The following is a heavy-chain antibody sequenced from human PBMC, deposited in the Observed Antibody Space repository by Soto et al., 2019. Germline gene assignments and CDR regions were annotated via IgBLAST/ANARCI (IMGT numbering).Heavy chain of an antibody. Sequence: PSETLSLTCTVSGGSISSGDYYWSWIRQPPGKGLEWIGYIYHSGSTYYNPSLKSRVTISVDTSKNQFSLNLSSVTAADTAVYYFVRVVYSAVVVTARDWLDPWGQGTLVTVSS. CDR3: VRVVYSAVVVTARDWLDP. CDR1: GGSISSGDYY. D-gene: IGHD2-15*01. J-gene: IGHJ5*02. CDR2: IYHSGST. V-gene: IGHV4-30-4*01.